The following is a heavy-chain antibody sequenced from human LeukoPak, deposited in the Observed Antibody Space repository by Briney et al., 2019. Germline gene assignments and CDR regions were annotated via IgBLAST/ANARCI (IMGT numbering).Heavy chain of an antibody. CDR1: GFSFSTYG. CDR2: VGGSAGGT. CDR3: VKDAFYASGTYYDS. D-gene: IGHD3-10*01. V-gene: IGHV3-23*01. Sequence: GGSLRLSCAASGFSFSTYGMSWVRQAPGKGLEWVSGVGGSAGGTYYADSVKGRFTISRDNSKNTLSLQMNNLGAEDTAVYYCVKDAFYASGTYYDSWGQGTLVTVSS. J-gene: IGHJ5*02.